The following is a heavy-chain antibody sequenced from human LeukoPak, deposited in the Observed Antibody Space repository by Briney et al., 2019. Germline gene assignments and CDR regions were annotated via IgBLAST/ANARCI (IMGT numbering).Heavy chain of an antibody. V-gene: IGHV1-69*05. D-gene: IGHD6-19*01. Sequence: SVKVSCKASGGTFSSYAISWVRQAPGQGLEWMGRIIPIFGTANYAQKFQGRVTITTDESTSTAYMELSSLRSEDTAVYHCARGRSGWDGVHDYWGQGTLVTVSS. CDR1: GGTFSSYA. J-gene: IGHJ4*02. CDR3: ARGRSGWDGVHDY. CDR2: IIPIFGTA.